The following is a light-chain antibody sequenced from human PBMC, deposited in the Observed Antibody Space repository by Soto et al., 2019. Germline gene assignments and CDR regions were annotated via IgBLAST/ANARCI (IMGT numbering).Light chain of an antibody. V-gene: IGLV2-14*03. CDR3: SSFTCSDTLVV. J-gene: IGLJ2*01. CDR2: DVS. CDR1: SSDVGGYNF. Sequence: QSALTQPASVSGSPGQSITISCTGTSSDVGGYNFVSWYQHHPAKAPKLMIYDVSNRPSGVSNRFSGSKSGNTTSLTISGLQAEDEAHYYFSSFTCSDTLVVFGGATKLTVL.